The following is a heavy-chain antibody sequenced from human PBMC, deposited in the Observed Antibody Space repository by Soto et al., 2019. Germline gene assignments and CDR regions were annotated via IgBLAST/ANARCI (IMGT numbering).Heavy chain of an antibody. CDR1: GYTFTSYA. J-gene: IGHJ3*02. CDR2: INAGNGNT. D-gene: IGHD6-19*01. V-gene: IGHV1-3*01. CDR3: ARDLVGQWLVLYAFDI. Sequence: ASVKVSCKASGYTFTSYAMHWVRQAPGQRLEWMGWINAGNGNTKYSQKFQGRVTINRDTSASTAYMELSSLRSEDTAVYYCARDLVGQWLVLYAFDIWGQGTMVTVS.